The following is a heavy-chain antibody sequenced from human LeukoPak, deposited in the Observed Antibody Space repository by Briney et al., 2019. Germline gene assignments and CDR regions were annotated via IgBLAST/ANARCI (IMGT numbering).Heavy chain of an antibody. V-gene: IGHV3-30*02. J-gene: IGHJ4*02. CDR1: GFTFSSYA. CDR2: IRYDGSNK. D-gene: IGHD6-13*01. CDR3: AKDPRIAAAGTGGDY. Sequence: GGSLRLSCAASGFTFSSYAMHWVRQAPGKGLEWVAFIRYDGSNKYYADSVKGRFTISRDNSKNTLYLQMNSLRAEDTAVYYCAKDPRIAAAGTGGDYWGQGTLVTVSS.